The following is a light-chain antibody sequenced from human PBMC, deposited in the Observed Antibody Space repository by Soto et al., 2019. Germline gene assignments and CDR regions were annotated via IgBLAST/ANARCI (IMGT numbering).Light chain of an antibody. J-gene: IGKJ4*01. CDR2: LGS. V-gene: IGKV2-28*01. CDR1: QNLLHSNGYNY. Sequence: DIVMTQSPLSLPVTPGEPASISCRSSQNLLHSNGYNYLDWYLQKPGQSPQLLIFLGSNRASGVPDRFSGSGSGTDFTLKISRVEAEDVGVYYCMQSLQTPLTFGGGTKLESK. CDR3: MQSLQTPLT.